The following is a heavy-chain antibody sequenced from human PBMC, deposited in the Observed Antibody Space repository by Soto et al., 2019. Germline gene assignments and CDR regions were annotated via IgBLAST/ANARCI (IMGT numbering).Heavy chain of an antibody. CDR1: GGSISSGGYY. CDR3: ARDVLLELLPHEAYMDV. J-gene: IGHJ6*02. Sequence: PSETLSLTCTVSGGSISSGGYYWSWIRQHPGKGLEWIGYIYYSGSTYYNPSLKSRVTISVDTSKNQFSLKPSSVTAADTAVYYCARDVLLELLPHEAYMDVWGQGTTVTVSS. D-gene: IGHD1-7*01. CDR2: IYYSGST. V-gene: IGHV4-31*03.